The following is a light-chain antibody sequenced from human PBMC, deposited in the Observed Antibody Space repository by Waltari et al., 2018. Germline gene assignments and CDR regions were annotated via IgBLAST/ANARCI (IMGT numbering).Light chain of an antibody. CDR2: DVS. CDR1: SRDVGDYDW. V-gene: IGLV2-14*03. J-gene: IGLJ1*01. Sequence: QSALTQPASVSGSPGQSITISCTGTSRDVGDYDWVSWYQQHPGKAPKAVIFDVSYRPAGVFNLFAGAKAGNTASLTISGLQAEDEADYYCTSYTSRHSLVFGTGTKVTVL. CDR3: TSYTSRHSLV.